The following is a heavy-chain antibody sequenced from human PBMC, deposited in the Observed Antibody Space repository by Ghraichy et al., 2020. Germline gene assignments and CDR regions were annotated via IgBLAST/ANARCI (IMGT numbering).Heavy chain of an antibody. J-gene: IGHJ4*02. Sequence: GGSLRLSCAASGFTFSSYSMNWVRQAPGKGLEWVSSISSSSSYIYYADSVKGRFTISRDNAKNSLYLQMNSLRAEDTAVYYCASRLGAILGGHYFDYWGQGTLVTVSS. CDR1: GFTFSSYS. CDR2: ISSSSSYI. V-gene: IGHV3-21*01. D-gene: IGHD7-27*01. CDR3: ASRLGAILGGHYFDY.